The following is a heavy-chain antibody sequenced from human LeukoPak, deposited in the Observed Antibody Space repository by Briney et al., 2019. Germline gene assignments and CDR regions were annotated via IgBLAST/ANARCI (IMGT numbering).Heavy chain of an antibody. D-gene: IGHD3-10*01. Sequence: PSETLSLTCTVSGGSVGSGSYYWSWIRQSPGQGLEWIGNVYYSGSAYYNPSLKSRVTMSLDTSKNQFSLKLSSVTAADTAVYYCARKLMVRGVIETYYFDYWGQGTLVTVSS. J-gene: IGHJ4*02. CDR3: ARKLMVRGVIETYYFDY. CDR1: GGSVGSGSYY. V-gene: IGHV4-39*07. CDR2: VYYSGSA.